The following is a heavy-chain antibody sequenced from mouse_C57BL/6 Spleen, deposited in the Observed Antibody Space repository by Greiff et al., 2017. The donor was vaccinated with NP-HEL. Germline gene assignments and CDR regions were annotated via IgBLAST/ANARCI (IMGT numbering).Heavy chain of an antibody. J-gene: IGHJ2*01. CDR3: ARDDAREFDY. V-gene: IGHV1-69*01. CDR1: GYTFTSYW. Sequence: QVQLQQPGAELVMPGASVKLSCKASGYTFTSYWMHWVKQRPGQGLEWIGEIDPSDSYTNYNQKFKGKSTLTVYKSSSTAYMQLSSLTSEDSAVYYCARDDAREFDYWGQGTTLTVSS. D-gene: IGHD2-3*01. CDR2: IDPSDSYT.